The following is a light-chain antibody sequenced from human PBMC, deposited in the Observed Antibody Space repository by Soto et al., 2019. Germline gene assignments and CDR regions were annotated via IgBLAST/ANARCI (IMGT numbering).Light chain of an antibody. Sequence: IVLKQSPATLSLSPGKRASLSCRASQYINTRLAWYQHRPGQSPRLLIYQTSLRAAGIPARFSASGSGTDFTLTISDVQPEDFALYYCHQRQSWPRTFGQGTKV. J-gene: IGKJ1*01. V-gene: IGKV3-11*01. CDR1: QYINTR. CDR3: HQRQSWPRT. CDR2: QTS.